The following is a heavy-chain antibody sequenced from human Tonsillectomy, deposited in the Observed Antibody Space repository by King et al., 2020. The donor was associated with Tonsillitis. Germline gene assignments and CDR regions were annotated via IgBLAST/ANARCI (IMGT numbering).Heavy chain of an antibody. CDR2: INPLYGKA. Sequence: QLVQSGAGVKKPGSSVKVSCKASEATFNNYGISWVRQAPGEGLEWMGGINPLYGKATYAQKFQGRVTITADRSTSTAYMELSSLRSEDTAVYYCARELNYWFDPWGQGTLVTVSS. CDR1: EATFNNYG. V-gene: IGHV1-69*06. CDR3: ARELNYWFDP. J-gene: IGHJ5*02. D-gene: IGHD3-10*01.